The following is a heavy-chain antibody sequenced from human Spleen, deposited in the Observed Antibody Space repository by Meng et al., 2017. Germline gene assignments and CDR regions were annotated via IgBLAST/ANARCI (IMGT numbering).Heavy chain of an antibody. CDR1: GYTFINYY. D-gene: IGHD6-19*01. J-gene: IGHJ4*02. CDR2: INPSGGST. Sequence: ASVKVSCKASGYTFINYYMHWVRQAPGQGLEWMGLINPSGGSTSYAPNFQDRVTMTRDTSTSTVYMELSSLRSEDTAVYYCAREGLYSSGRCGFFDYWGQGTLVTVSS. CDR3: AREGLYSSGRCGFFDY. V-gene: IGHV1-46*01.